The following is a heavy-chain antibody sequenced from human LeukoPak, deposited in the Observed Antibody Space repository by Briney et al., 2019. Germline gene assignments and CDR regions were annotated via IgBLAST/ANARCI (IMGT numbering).Heavy chain of an antibody. CDR2: IYHSGST. D-gene: IGHD5-18*01. CDR1: GVSISSGGYY. J-gene: IGHJ5*02. Sequence: PSETLSLTCSVSGVSISSGGYYWRWIRQPPGKGLEWIGYIYHSGSTYYNPSLKSRVTISVDRSKNQFSLKLSSVTAADTAVYYCARDGYGNSPRWFDPWGQGALVTVSS. CDR3: ARDGYGNSPRWFDP. V-gene: IGHV4-30-2*01.